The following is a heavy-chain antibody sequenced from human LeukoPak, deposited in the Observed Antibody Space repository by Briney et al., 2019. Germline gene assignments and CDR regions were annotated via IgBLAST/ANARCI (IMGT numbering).Heavy chain of an antibody. Sequence: QSGGSLRLSCAASGFTFSNYWMHWVRQAPGKGLVWVSNINTDGNLASNADSVKGRFTISRDNAKNSLFLQMNSLRAEDTAVYYCARDSTQYDNGVYFDVHDIWGQGTMVTVSS. V-gene: IGHV3-74*01. CDR1: GFTFSNYW. D-gene: IGHD2-8*01. CDR2: INTDGNLA. J-gene: IGHJ3*02. CDR3: ARDSTQYDNGVYFDVHDI.